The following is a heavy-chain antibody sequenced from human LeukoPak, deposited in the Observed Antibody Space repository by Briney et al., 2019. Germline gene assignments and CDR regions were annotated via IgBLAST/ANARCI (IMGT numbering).Heavy chain of an antibody. V-gene: IGHV3-23*01. J-gene: IGHJ6*03. D-gene: IGHD3-22*01. CDR1: GFTFSSYA. CDR3: ARGNYYDSSGYSPYYYYMDV. CDR2: ISGSGGST. Sequence: GGSLRLSCAASGFTFSSYAMSWVRQAPGKGLEWVSAISGSGGSTYYADSVKGRSTISRDNAKNSLYLQMNSLRAEDTAVYYCARGNYYDSSGYSPYYYYMDVWGKGTTVTVSS.